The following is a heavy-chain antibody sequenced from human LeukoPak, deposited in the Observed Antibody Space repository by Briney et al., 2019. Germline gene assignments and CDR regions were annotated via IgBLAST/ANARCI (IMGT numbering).Heavy chain of an antibody. CDR2: IWYGGSNK. D-gene: IGHD6-13*01. V-gene: IGHV3-30*02. J-gene: IGHJ6*03. CDR3: AKWGKRYSSSYYYYMDV. CDR1: GFTFSSYG. Sequence: GGPLRLSCAASGFTFSSYGMHWVRQAPGKGLEWVAVIWYGGSNKYYADSVKGRFTISRDNSKNTLYLQMNSLRAEDTAVYYCAKWGKRYSSSYYYYMDVWGKGTTVTVSS.